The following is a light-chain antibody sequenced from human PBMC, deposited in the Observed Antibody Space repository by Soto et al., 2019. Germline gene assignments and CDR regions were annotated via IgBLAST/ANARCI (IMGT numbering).Light chain of an antibody. J-gene: IGLJ1*01. Sequence: QSVLTQPASASGSPGQPITISCTGTSSDVGGYNYVSWYQQHPGKAPKVMIYDVSNRPSGVSNRFSGSKSGNTASLTISGLQPEDEADYYCNSYTTSSTYVFGTGTKVTVL. CDR3: NSYTTSSTYV. CDR1: SSDVGGYNY. V-gene: IGLV2-14*01. CDR2: DVS.